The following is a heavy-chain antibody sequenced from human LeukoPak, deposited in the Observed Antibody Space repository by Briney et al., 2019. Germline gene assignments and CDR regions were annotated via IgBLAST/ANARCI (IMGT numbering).Heavy chain of an antibody. Sequence: GGSLRLSCAASGFTFSNAWMSWVRQAPGKGLEWVGRIKSKTDGGTTDYAAPVKGRFTISRDDSKNTLYLQMNSLKTEDTAVYYCTTDSDLEYYYDSSGYNYFDYWGQGTLVTVSS. V-gene: IGHV3-15*01. CDR3: TTDSDLEYYYDSSGYNYFDY. J-gene: IGHJ4*02. D-gene: IGHD3-22*01. CDR2: IKSKTDGGTT. CDR1: GFTFSNAW.